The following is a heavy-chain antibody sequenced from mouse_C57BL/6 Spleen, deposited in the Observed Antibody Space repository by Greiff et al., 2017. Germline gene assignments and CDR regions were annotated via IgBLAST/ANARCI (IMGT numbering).Heavy chain of an antibody. CDR2: INPSTGGT. CDR1: GYPFTGYY. CDR3: ARGGNYEYAMDY. J-gene: IGHJ4*01. V-gene: IGHV1-42*01. D-gene: IGHD2-1*01. Sequence: VQLQQSGPELVKPGASVKISCKASGYPFTGYYMNWVKQSPEKSLEWIGEINPSTGGTTYNQKFKAKATLTVDKSSSTAYMQLKRLTSEDSAVYYCARGGNYEYAMDYWGQGSSVTVSS.